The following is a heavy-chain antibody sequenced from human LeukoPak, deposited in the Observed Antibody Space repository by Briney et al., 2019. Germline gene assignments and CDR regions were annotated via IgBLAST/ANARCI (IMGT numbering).Heavy chain of an antibody. J-gene: IGHJ4*02. V-gene: IGHV3-30*02. CDR2: IRSDGTNK. CDR3: AKDLGYSDDY. CDR1: GFTFSDSP. Sequence: GGSLRLSCAASGFTFSDSPMHWVRQAPGKGLEWVTFIRSDGTNKYYADSVKGRFTISRDNSRNTLSLQMNSLRAEDTAVYCCAKDLGYSDDYWGQGTLVTVSS. D-gene: IGHD5-18*01.